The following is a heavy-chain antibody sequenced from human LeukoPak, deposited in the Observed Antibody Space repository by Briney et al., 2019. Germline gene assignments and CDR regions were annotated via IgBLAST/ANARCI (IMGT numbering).Heavy chain of an antibody. CDR3: ARDHHSSGYAVRYFDY. D-gene: IGHD3-22*01. J-gene: IGHJ4*02. V-gene: IGHV4-59*01. CDR2: IYYSGNT. CDR1: GGSISSYY. Sequence: PSQTLSLTCTVSGGSISSYYWSWIRQPPGKGLEWIGYIYYSGNTNYNPSLKSRVTISVDTSKNQFSLKLSSVTAADTAVYYCARDHHSSGYAVRYFDYWGQGTLVTVSS.